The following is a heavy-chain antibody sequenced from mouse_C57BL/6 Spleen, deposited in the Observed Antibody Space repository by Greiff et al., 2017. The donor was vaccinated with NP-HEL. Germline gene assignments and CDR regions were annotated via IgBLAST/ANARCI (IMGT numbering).Heavy chain of an antibody. V-gene: IGHV1-15*01. CDR2: IDPETGGT. J-gene: IGHJ4*01. CDR1: GYTFTDYE. CDR3: TRSGGYYHYYAMDY. D-gene: IGHD2-3*01. Sequence: VQLQQSGAELVRPGASVTLSCKASGYTFTDYEMHWVKQTPVHGLEWIGAIDPETGGTAYNQKFKGKAILTADKSSSTAYMELRSLTSEDSAVYYCTRSGGYYHYYAMDYWGQGTSVTVSS.